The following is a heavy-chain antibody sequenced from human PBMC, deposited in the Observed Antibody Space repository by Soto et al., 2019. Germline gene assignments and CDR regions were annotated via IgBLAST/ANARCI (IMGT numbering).Heavy chain of an antibody. D-gene: IGHD6-19*01. CDR3: ARGYSSGWKNAEYFQH. CDR1: GGSFSGYY. J-gene: IGHJ1*01. Sequence: SETLSLTCAVYGGSFSGYYWSWIRQPPGKGLEWIGEINHSGSTNYNPSLKSRVTISVDTSKNQFSLKLSSVTAADTAVYYCARGYSSGWKNAEYFQHWGQGTLVTVSS. CDR2: INHSGST. V-gene: IGHV4-34*01.